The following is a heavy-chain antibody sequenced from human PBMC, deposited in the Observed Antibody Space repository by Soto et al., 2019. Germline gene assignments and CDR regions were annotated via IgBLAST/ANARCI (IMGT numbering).Heavy chain of an antibody. CDR3: ARMMLVVITHLPYYFDY. D-gene: IGHD3-22*01. CDR1: GGSISSGDYY. CDR2: IYYSGHT. V-gene: IGHV4-31*03. J-gene: IGHJ4*02. Sequence: SETLSLTCTVSGGSISSGDYYWSWIRQHPGEGLEWIGNIYYSGHTYYNPSLKSRVTMSVDTSKNQFSLKLSSVTAADTAVYFCARMMLVVITHLPYYFDYWGQGTLVTVSS.